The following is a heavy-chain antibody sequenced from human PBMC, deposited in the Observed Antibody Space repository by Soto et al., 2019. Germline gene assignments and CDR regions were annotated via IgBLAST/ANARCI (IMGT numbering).Heavy chain of an antibody. J-gene: IGHJ3*02. CDR2: MGTAGDT. Sequence: GCLRVFRGAFRLTFRNHDVPWVRQATGKGLEWVSAMGTAGDTYYPGSVKGRFTISRENAKNSLYLQMNSLRAGDTAVYYCARYGDDGGLDAFDIWSQGTMDTGSS. V-gene: IGHV3-13*01. CDR3: ARYGDDGGLDAFDI. CDR1: RLTFRNHD. D-gene: IGHD4-17*01.